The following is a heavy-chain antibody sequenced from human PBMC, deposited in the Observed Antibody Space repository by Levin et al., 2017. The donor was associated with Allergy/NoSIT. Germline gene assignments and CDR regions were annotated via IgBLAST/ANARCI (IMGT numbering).Heavy chain of an antibody. V-gene: IGHV4-59*08. CDR2: IHYSGST. J-gene: IGHJ4*02. D-gene: IGHD3-10*01. CDR3: ARHSGFVVRGITIYYFDY. CDR1: GGSISGYY. Sequence: SETLSLTCTISGGSISGYYWSWLRQPPGKGLEWIAYIHYSGSTNYNPSLKSRVTISVDTPKTQFSLRLSSVTAADTAVYYCARHSGFVVRGITIYYFDYWGQGKLVTVSS.